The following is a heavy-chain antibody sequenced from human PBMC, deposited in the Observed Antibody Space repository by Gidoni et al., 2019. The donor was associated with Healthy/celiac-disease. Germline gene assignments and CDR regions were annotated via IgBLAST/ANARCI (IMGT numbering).Heavy chain of an antibody. V-gene: IGHV4-39*01. CDR3: ARHRSTEGSSSPDFDY. J-gene: IGHJ4*02. Sequence: QLQLQESGPGLVQPSETLSLPCPVPGGSISSSSYYWGWIRQPPGKGLEWIGSIYYSGSTYYNPSLKSRVTISVDTSKNQFSLKPSSVTAADTAVYYCARHRSTEGSSSPDFDYWGQGTLVTVSS. D-gene: IGHD6-13*01. CDR2: IYYSGST. CDR1: GGSISSSSYY.